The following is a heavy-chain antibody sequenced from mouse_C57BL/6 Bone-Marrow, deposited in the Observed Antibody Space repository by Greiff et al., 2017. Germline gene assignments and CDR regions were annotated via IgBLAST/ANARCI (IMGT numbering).Heavy chain of an antibody. Sequence: VQLQQSGAELAKPGASVKLSCKASGYTFTSYWMHWVKQRPGQGLEWIGYINPSSGYTKYNQKFKDKAKLTADKSSSTAYMQLSSLTYEDSAVYYCAREGYDGYYPYWGQGTTLTVSS. CDR1: GYTFTSYW. CDR3: AREGYDGYYPY. V-gene: IGHV1-7*01. CDR2: INPSSGYT. D-gene: IGHD2-3*01. J-gene: IGHJ2*01.